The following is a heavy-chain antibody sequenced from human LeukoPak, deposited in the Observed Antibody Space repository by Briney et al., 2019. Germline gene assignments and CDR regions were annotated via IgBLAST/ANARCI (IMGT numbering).Heavy chain of an antibody. J-gene: IGHJ4*02. V-gene: IGHV4-4*02. CDR1: GASISGHYW. CDR2: ISQNGDS. D-gene: IGHD2-21*02. CDR3: ARRGLRCGGDCYSFIAPRRYYFDY. Sequence: SETLSLTCAVSGASISGHYWWSWVRQSPGKGLEWIAEISQNGDSNYNMSLKSRVTISLDKSKNQVSLKLNSVTAADTAVYYCARRGLRCGGDCYSFIAPRRYYFDYWGQGTLVTVSS.